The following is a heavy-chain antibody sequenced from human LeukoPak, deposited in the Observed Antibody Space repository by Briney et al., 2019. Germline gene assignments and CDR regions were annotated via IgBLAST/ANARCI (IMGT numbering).Heavy chain of an antibody. Sequence: ASVTVSCKASGYTFTSYDINWVRQATGQGLEWMGWMNPNSGNTGYAQKFQGRVAISADRTTSTAYMELSRLKSEDTAVYYCARDNSVRDEAWWFNPWGQGTLVTVSS. CDR3: ARDNSVRDEAWWFNP. V-gene: IGHV1-8*03. J-gene: IGHJ5*02. CDR2: MNPNSGNT. CDR1: GYTFTSYD. D-gene: IGHD5-24*01.